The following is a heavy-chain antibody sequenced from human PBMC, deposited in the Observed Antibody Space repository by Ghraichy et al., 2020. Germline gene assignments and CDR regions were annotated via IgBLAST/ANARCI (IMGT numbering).Heavy chain of an antibody. V-gene: IGHV3-30*18. CDR3: AKEQEPFYYGSGSASGV. Sequence: GGSLRLSCAASAFTFSHHGMHWVRQAPGKGLEWVAFISYDGFNKYYADSVKGRFTISRDNSKNTLYLEINSLRPEDTAVYYCAKEQEPFYYGSGSASGVWGQGTTVTVSS. J-gene: IGHJ6*02. CDR1: AFTFSHHG. D-gene: IGHD3-10*01. CDR2: ISYDGFNK.